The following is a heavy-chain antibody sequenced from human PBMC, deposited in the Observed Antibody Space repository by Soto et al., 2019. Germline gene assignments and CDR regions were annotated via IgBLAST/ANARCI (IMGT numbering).Heavy chain of an antibody. D-gene: IGHD3-3*01. CDR2: ISAFNGNT. V-gene: IGHV1-18*04. J-gene: IGHJ6*02. CDR3: ARDPHPPYYDFWSGYYSHYYYYYGMDV. CDR1: GYTLTSYG. Sequence: ASLKPCCKASGYTLTSYGISWVRQAPGQGLEWMGWISAFNGNTNYAQKLQGRVTMTTDTSTRTAYMELRSLRSDDTAGYYCARDPHPPYYDFWSGYYSHYYYYYGMDVWGPGTTVTVTS.